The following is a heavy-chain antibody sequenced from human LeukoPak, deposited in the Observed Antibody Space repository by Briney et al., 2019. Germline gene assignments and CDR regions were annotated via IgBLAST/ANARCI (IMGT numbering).Heavy chain of an antibody. CDR1: GFTFGDYA. D-gene: IGHD3-16*01. V-gene: IGHV3-49*03. J-gene: IGHJ4*02. Sequence: GGSLRLSCTASGFTFGDYAMSWFRQAPGKGLEWVGFIRSKAYGGTTEYAASVKGRFTISRDDSKSIAYLQMNSLKTEDTAVYYCTVGRFWAYDYVWGSYDYDYWGQGTLVTVSS. CDR3: TVGRFWAYDYVWGSYDYDY. CDR2: IRSKAYGGTT.